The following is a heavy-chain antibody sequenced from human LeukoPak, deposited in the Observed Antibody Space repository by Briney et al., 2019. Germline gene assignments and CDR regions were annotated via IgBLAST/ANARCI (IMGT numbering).Heavy chain of an antibody. D-gene: IGHD6-19*01. V-gene: IGHV1-3*01. J-gene: IGHJ3*02. CDR1: GYTFTSYA. CDR2: INAGNGNT. Sequence: ASVKVSCKASGYTFTSYAMHWVRQAPGQRLEWMGWINAGNGNTKYSQKFQGRVTITRDTSASTAYMELSSLRSEDTAVYYCARDMEAVAGHDAFDIWDHGTMVTVSS. CDR3: ARDMEAVAGHDAFDI.